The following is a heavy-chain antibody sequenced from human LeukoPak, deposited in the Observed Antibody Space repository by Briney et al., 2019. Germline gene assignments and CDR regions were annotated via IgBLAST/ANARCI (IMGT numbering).Heavy chain of an antibody. D-gene: IGHD3-10*01. CDR3: ASGPYGSGSYGDY. CDR2: INHSGST. J-gene: IGHJ4*02. Sequence: SETLSLTCAVYGGSFSGYYWSWIRQPPGKGLEWIGEINHSGSTNYNPSLKSRVTISVDTSKNQFSLKLSSVTAADTAVYYCASGPYGSGSYGDYWGQGTLVTVSS. V-gene: IGHV4-34*01. CDR1: GGSFSGYY.